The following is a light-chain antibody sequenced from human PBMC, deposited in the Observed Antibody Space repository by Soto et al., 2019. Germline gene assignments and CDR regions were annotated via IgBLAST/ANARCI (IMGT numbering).Light chain of an antibody. CDR2: DAS. J-gene: IGKJ4*01. V-gene: IGKV1-5*01. CDR1: QSISNR. Sequence: DIQMTQSPSTLSASVGDRVTITCRASQSISNRLAWYQQKPGKAPKVLIYDASSLESGVPSRFSGSGSGTYFSLTISSPQPEDIATYYCQQYDKLPLTLGGGTKVDIK. CDR3: QQYDKLPLT.